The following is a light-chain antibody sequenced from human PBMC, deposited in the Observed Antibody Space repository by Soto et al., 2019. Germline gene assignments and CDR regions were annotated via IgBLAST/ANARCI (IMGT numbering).Light chain of an antibody. J-gene: IGKJ5*01. CDR3: QQLNSYPRIA. CDR2: TAS. Sequence: DIPLTQSPSFLSASVGDRVTITCRASQGISSYLAWYQQKPGKAPNLLIYTASALQSGVPSRFSGSGSGTEFTLTISSLQPEDFATYYCQQLNSYPRIAFGQGTRLGLN. V-gene: IGKV1-9*01. CDR1: QGISSY.